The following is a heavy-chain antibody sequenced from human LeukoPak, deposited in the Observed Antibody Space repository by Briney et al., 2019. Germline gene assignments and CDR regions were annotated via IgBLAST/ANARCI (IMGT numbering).Heavy chain of an antibody. J-gene: IGHJ6*03. Sequence: SETLSLTCTVSGGSISNYYWSWIRQPAGKGLEWIGRIYTSGSTNYNPSLKSRVTMSVDTSKNQFSLKLSSVTAADTAVYYCARDPPENYYYYYMDVWGKGTTVTISS. CDR1: GGSISNYY. CDR2: IYTSGST. CDR3: ARDPPENYYYYYMDV. V-gene: IGHV4-4*07.